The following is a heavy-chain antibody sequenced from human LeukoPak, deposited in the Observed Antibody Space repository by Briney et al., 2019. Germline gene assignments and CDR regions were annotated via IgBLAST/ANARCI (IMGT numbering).Heavy chain of an antibody. CDR1: GGSISSYY. CDR3: ARNRGSTVITDRYYYYYMDV. J-gene: IGHJ6*03. D-gene: IGHD4-11*01. Sequence: PSETLSLTCTVSGGSISSYYWSWIRQPPGKGLEWIGYIYYSGSTIGSTIYNPSLKSRVTMSVDTSKNQFSLKLSSVTAADTAVYYCARNRGSTVITDRYYYYYMDVWGKGTTVTVSS. V-gene: IGHV4-59*12. CDR2: IYYSGSTIGST.